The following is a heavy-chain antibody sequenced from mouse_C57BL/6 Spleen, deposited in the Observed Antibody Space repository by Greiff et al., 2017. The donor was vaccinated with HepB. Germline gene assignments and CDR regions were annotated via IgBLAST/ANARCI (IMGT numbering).Heavy chain of an antibody. CDR3: ARGGMIYYGYDEAMDY. CDR2: IHPNSGST. CDR1: GYTFTSYW. V-gene: IGHV1-64*01. D-gene: IGHD2-2*01. J-gene: IGHJ4*01. Sequence: VQLQQSGAELVKPGASVKLSCKASGYTFTSYWMHWVKQRPGQGLEWIGMIHPNSGSTNYNEKFKSKATLTVDKSSSTAYMQLSSLTSEDSAVYYWARGGMIYYGYDEAMDYWGQGTSVTVSS.